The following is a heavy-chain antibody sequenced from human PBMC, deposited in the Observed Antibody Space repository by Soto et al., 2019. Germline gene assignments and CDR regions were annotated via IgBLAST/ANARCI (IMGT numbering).Heavy chain of an antibody. Sequence: QVQLQESGPGLVKPSETLSLTCTVSGGSISNYYWSWIRQPPGKGLEWIGYIYYSGSTNYNPSLKSRVTISVDPSKNQFSRTLSSVTAADTAVYYCARLGSIQLSGLSYSYHYSGVWGKGTTVTVSS. CDR1: GGSISNYY. CDR3: ARLGSIQLSGLSYSYHYSGV. V-gene: IGHV4-59*08. J-gene: IGHJ6*03. CDR2: IYYSGST. D-gene: IGHD3-10*01.